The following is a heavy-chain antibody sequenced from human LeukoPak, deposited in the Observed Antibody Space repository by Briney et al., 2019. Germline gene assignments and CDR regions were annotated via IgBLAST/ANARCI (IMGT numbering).Heavy chain of an antibody. D-gene: IGHD1-26*01. V-gene: IGHV4-4*07. CDR1: GGSISSYY. J-gene: IGHJ6*03. Sequence: SETLSLTCTVSGGSISSYYWSWIRQPAGKGLEWIGHIYTSGSTNYNPSLKSRVTMSVDTSKNQFSLKLSSVTAADTAVYYCARVVGATTSVYYYYYMDVWGKGTTVTVSS. CDR2: IYTSGST. CDR3: ARVVGATTSVYYYYYMDV.